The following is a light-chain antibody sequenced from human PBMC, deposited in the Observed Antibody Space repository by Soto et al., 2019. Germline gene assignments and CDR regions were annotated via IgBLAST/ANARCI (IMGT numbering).Light chain of an antibody. CDR1: QSVDSNY. J-gene: IGKJ1*01. CDR2: GAS. V-gene: IGKV3-20*01. CDR3: QQYGGSPRT. Sequence: EIVLTQAPGTLSLSPGERGTLSCRASQSVDSNYLAWYQQKPGQAPRLLIYGASTRATGIPDRFSGSGSGTDFTLTISRLEPEDFAVYYCQQYGGSPRTFGQGTKVEIK.